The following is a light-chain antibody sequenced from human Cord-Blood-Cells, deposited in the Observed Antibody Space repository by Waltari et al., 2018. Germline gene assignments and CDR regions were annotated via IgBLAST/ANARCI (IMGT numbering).Light chain of an antibody. CDR1: QSVSSN. J-gene: IGKJ4*01. Sequence: ELVKTQSPATLSVSPGARATLSCRASQSVSSNLAWYQQKPGQAPRLLIYGASTRATGIPARFSGSGSGTEFTLTISSLQSEDFAVYYCQQYNNWPPLTFGGGTKVEIK. V-gene: IGKV3-15*01. CDR2: GAS. CDR3: QQYNNWPPLT.